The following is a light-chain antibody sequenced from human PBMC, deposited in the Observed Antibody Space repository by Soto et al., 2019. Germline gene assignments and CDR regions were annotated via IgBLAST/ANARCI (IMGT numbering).Light chain of an antibody. CDR2: GAS. CDR3: QQYGRSPWT. J-gene: IGKJ1*01. V-gene: IGKV3-20*01. Sequence: IVWTQSQGTLSLSPGDRATLSCRASQSVSSSYLAWYQQKPGQAPGLLIYGASSRATGIPDRFSGSGSGTDFTLTISRLEPEDFAVYYCQQYGRSPWTFGQGTNVDI. CDR1: QSVSSSY.